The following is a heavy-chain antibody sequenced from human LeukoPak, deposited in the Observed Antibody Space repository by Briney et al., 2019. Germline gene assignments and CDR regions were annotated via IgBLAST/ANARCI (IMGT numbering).Heavy chain of an antibody. V-gene: IGHV1-18*01. J-gene: IGHJ6*02. Sequence: GASVKVSCKASGYTFTSYGISWVRQAPGQGLEWMGWISAYNGNTNYAQKLQGRVTMTTDTSTSTAYMELRSLRSDDTAVYYCARDDYGDYVGYYGMDVWGQGTTVTVSS. D-gene: IGHD4-17*01. CDR1: GYTFTSYG. CDR2: ISAYNGNT. CDR3: ARDDYGDYVGYYGMDV.